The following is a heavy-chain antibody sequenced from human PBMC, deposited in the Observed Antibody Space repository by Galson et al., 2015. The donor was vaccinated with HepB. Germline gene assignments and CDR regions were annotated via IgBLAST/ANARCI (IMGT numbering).Heavy chain of an antibody. CDR2: ISSNGRTT. Sequence: SLRLSCAASGFTVSDYYMSWIRQAPGKGLEWVSYISSNGRTTFYADSVKGRFIISRESAKNSWFLQMNSLRAEDTAVYYCARGMRVTANRNPIDYWGQGTLVTVSS. CDR1: GFTVSDYY. CDR3: ARGMRVTANRNPIDY. D-gene: IGHD1-14*01. J-gene: IGHJ4*02. V-gene: IGHV3-11*01.